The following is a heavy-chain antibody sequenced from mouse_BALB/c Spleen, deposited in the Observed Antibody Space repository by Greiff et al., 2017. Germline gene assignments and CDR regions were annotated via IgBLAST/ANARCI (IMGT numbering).Heavy chain of an antibody. CDR2: IYPGNSDT. V-gene: IGHV1-5*01. J-gene: IGHJ4*01. CDR3: TREGSYYAMDY. CDR1: GYAFTNYL. Sequence: VQLQQSGAELVRPGTSVKVSCKASGYAFTNYLIEWVKQRPGQGLEWIGAIYPGNSDTSYNQKFKGKAKLTAVTSTSTAYMELSSLTNEDSAVYYCTREGSYYAMDYWGQGTSVTVSS.